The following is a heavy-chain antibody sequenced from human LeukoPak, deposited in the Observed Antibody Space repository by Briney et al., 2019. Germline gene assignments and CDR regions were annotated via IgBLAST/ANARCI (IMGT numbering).Heavy chain of an antibody. CDR2: ISAYDGNT. D-gene: IGHD3-16*01. CDR1: GYTFTSYG. Sequence: ASVKVSFKASGYTFTSYGISWVRQAPGQGLEWMGWISAYDGNTNYAQKLQGRVTMTTNSSTSTAYMELRSLRSDDTAVYYCARDKLEDYVWGSYSSGGGYMDVWGKGTTVTVSS. J-gene: IGHJ6*03. CDR3: ARDKLEDYVWGSYSSGGGYMDV. V-gene: IGHV1-18*01.